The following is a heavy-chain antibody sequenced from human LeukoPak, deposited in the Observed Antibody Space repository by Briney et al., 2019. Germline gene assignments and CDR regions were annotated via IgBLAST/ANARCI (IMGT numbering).Heavy chain of an antibody. D-gene: IGHD2-15*01. J-gene: IGHJ1*01. CDR3: ARRIPLEYFQH. CDR1: GGSISSGGYY. Sequence: SETLSLTCTVSGGSISSGGYYWSWIRQHPGKGLEWIGYIYYSGSTYYNPSLKSRVTISVDKSKNQFSLKLSSVTAADTAVYYCARRIPLEYFQHWGQGTLVTVSS. V-gene: IGHV4-31*03. CDR2: IYYSGST.